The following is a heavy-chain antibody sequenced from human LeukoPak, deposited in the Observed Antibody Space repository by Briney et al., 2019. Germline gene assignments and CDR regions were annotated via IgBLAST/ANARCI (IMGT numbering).Heavy chain of an antibody. V-gene: IGHV1-2*02. J-gene: IGHJ4*02. Sequence: VASVKVSCKASGYTFTGYYMHWVRQAPGQGLEWMGWINPNSGGTNYAQKFQGRVTMTRDTSISTAYMELSRPRSDDTAVYYCARENYDYVWGSYPPHYFDYWGQGTLVTVSS. CDR1: GYTFTGYY. D-gene: IGHD3-16*02. CDR3: ARENYDYVWGSYPPHYFDY. CDR2: INPNSGGT.